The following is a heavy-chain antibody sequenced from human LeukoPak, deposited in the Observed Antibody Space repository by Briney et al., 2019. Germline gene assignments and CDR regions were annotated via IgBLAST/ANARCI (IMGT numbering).Heavy chain of an antibody. D-gene: IGHD5-12*01. V-gene: IGHV1-2*02. Sequence: ASVKVSCKASGYTFTGYYMHWVRQAPGQGLEWMGWINPNSGGTNYAQKFQGRVTMTRDTSISTAYMELSRLRSDDTAVYYCARVEGDSGYELIDYWGQGTLVTVSS. CDR1: GYTFTGYY. CDR2: INPNSGGT. J-gene: IGHJ4*02. CDR3: ARVEGDSGYELIDY.